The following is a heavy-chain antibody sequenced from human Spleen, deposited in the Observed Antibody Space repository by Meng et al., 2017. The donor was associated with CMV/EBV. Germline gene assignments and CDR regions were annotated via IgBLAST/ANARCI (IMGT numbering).Heavy chain of an antibody. CDR2: IRSKANNYAT. V-gene: IGHV3-73*01. CDR3: ARGTRLHYFDY. Sequence: GESLKISCATSGFTFSGSAMHWVRQASGKGLEWVGRIRSKANNYATAYAASVKGRFTISRDDSKNTAYLQMNSLKAEDTAVYYCARGTRLHYFDYWGQGTLVTVSS. D-gene: IGHD4-11*01. J-gene: IGHJ4*02. CDR1: GFTFSGSA.